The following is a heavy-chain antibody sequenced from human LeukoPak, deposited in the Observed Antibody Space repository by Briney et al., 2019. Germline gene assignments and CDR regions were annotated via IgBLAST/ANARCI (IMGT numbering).Heavy chain of an antibody. CDR1: GGFISSSSYY. J-gene: IGHJ4*02. V-gene: IGHV4-39*07. CDR3: ARARMVRGVVGFDY. Sequence: SETLSLTCTVSGGFISSSSYYWGWIRQPPGKGLEWIGSIYYSGSTYYNPSLKSRVTISVDTSKNQFSLKLSSVTAADTAVYYCARARMVRGVVGFDYWGQGTLVTVSS. D-gene: IGHD3-10*01. CDR2: IYYSGST.